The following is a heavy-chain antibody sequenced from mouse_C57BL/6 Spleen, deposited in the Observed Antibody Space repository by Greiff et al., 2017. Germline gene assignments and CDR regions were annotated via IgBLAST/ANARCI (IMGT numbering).Heavy chain of an antibody. D-gene: IGHD2-12*01. Sequence: VQLQQSGAELVRPGASVKLSCTASGFNIKDYYMHWVKQRPEQGLEWIGRIDPEDGDTEYAPKFKGKATMTVDTSSNTTYLQLSSLTSEDTAFYYYTPITSTVVAPPFAYWGQGTLVTVSA. J-gene: IGHJ3*01. CDR1: GFNIKDYY. V-gene: IGHV14-1*01. CDR2: IDPEDGDT. CDR3: TPITSTVVAPPFAY.